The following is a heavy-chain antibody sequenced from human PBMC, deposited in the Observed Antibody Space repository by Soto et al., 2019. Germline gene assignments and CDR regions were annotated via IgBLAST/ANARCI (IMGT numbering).Heavy chain of an antibody. V-gene: IGHV6-1*01. CDR1: GDSVSSNIAA. D-gene: IGHD5-18*01. Sequence: PSQTLSLTCSIPGDSVSSNIAAWNWIRQSPLRGLEWLGRTYYRSKWYNDYAVSVKSRITINPDTSKNQFSLQLNSVTPEDTAVYYCARDAGYSYGYQYFYYWGQGTLVTVSS. CDR2: TYYRSKWYN. CDR3: ARDAGYSYGYQYFYY. J-gene: IGHJ4*02.